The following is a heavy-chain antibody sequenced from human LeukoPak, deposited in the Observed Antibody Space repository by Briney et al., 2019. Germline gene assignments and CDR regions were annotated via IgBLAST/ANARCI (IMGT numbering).Heavy chain of an antibody. J-gene: IGHJ4*02. CDR2: IYTSGST. Sequence: SQTLSLTCTVSGGSISSGSYYWSWIRQPAGKGLEWIGRIYTSGSTNYNPSLKSRVTISVDTSKNQFSLKLSSVTAADTAVYYCARVMGYGDYPFDYWGQGTLVTVS. D-gene: IGHD4-17*01. V-gene: IGHV4-61*02. CDR3: ARVMGYGDYPFDY. CDR1: GGSISSGSYY.